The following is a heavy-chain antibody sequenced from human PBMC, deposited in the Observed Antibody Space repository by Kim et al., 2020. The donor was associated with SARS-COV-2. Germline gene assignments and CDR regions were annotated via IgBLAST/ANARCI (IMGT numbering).Heavy chain of an antibody. J-gene: IGHJ6*02. CDR3: AREAGSGTYYYYGMDV. V-gene: IGHV3-30*07. D-gene: IGHD3-10*01. Sequence: VKGRFTISRDNSKNTLYLQMTSLRAEDTAVYYCAREAGSGTYYYYGMDVWGQGTTVTVSS.